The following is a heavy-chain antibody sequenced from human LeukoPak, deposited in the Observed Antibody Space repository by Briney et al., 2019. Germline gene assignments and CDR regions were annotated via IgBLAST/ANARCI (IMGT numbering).Heavy chain of an antibody. CDR2: VNPSGDST. V-gene: IGHV1-46*01. D-gene: IGHD4-17*01. J-gene: IGHJ4*02. CDR3: ANYGDPGDY. Sequence: GASVKLSCKASGYTFSNYNIHWLRQAPGQGLEWMGIVNPSGDSTNYAQNFQGRVTMTGDTSTSTVYMELSSLRSEDTAVYYCANYGDPGDYWGQGTLVTVSS. CDR1: GYTFSNYN.